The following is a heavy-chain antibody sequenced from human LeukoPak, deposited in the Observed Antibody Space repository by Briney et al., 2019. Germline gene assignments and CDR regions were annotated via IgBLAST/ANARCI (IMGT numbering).Heavy chain of an antibody. V-gene: IGHV1-46*01. CDR2: INPSGGST. Sequence: GASVKVSCKASGYTFTSYYMHWVRQAPGQGLEWMGIINPSGGSTSYAQKFQGRVTMTRDTSTSTVYMELSSLRSEDTAVYHCARATVTTAYFDYWGQGTLVTVSS. CDR3: ARATVTTAYFDY. J-gene: IGHJ4*02. CDR1: GYTFTSYY. D-gene: IGHD4-17*01.